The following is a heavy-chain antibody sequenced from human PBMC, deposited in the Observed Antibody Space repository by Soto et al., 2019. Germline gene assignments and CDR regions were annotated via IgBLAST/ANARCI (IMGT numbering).Heavy chain of an antibody. D-gene: IGHD2-2*01. CDR2: ISAYNGNT. CDR3: ARYAAPAAILVG. Sequence: QVQLVQSGAEVKKPGASVKVSCKASGYTFTSYGISWVRQAPGQGLEWMGWISAYNGNTNSAQKLQGRVNMTADTSTSTAYMELSSLRADVTVVYYRARYAAPAAILVGWGQGTLVTVS. V-gene: IGHV1-18*01. J-gene: IGHJ4*02. CDR1: GYTFTSYG.